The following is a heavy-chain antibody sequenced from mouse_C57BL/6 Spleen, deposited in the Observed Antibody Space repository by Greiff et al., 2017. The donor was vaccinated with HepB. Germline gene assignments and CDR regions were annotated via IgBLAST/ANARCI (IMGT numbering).Heavy chain of an antibody. CDR2: IYPRSGNT. D-gene: IGHD1-1*01. Sequence: QVQLQQSGAELARPGASVKLSCKASGYTFTSYGISWVKQRTGQGLEWIGEIYPRSGNTYYNEKFKGKATLTADKSSSTAYMELRSLTSEDSAVYFCHYYGSSPYYFDYWGQGTTLTVSS. CDR1: GYTFTSYG. CDR3: HYYGSSPYYFDY. J-gene: IGHJ2*01. V-gene: IGHV1-81*01.